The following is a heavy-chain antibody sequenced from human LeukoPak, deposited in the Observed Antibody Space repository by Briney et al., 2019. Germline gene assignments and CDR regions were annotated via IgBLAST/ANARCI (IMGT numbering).Heavy chain of an antibody. CDR2: INPNSGGT. CDR3: ARDTVSYYYDSSGGFDL. Sequence: ASVTVSCKASGYTFTSYGISWVRQAPGQGLEWMGWINPNSGGTNYAQKFQGRVTMTRDTSISTAYMELSRLGSDDTAVYYCARDTVSYYYDSSGGFDLWGRGTLVTVSS. CDR1: GYTFTSYG. D-gene: IGHD3-22*01. J-gene: IGHJ2*01. V-gene: IGHV1-2*02.